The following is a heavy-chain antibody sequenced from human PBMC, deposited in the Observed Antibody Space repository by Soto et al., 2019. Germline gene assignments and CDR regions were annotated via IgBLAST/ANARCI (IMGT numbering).Heavy chain of an antibody. J-gene: IGHJ4*02. CDR1: GFTFSSYA. D-gene: IGHD3-22*01. CDR3: AKELDGRYYDSSGYYYALND. Sequence: GGSLRLSCAASGFTFSSYAMSWVRQAPGKGLEWVSAISGSGGSTYYADSVKGRFTISRDNSKNTLYLQMNSLRAEDTAVYYCAKELDGRYYDSSGYYYALNDWGQGTLVTVSS. V-gene: IGHV3-23*01. CDR2: ISGSGGST.